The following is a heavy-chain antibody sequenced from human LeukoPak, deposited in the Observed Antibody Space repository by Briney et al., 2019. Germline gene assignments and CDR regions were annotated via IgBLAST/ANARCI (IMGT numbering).Heavy chain of an antibody. D-gene: IGHD2-2*01. CDR3: ANQAHYYYMDV. CDR2: LVVVVV. Sequence: PGGSLRLSCAASGFTFSDYYMTLVVVVVPDSVKGRFTLSRDNSKSTLDLQMNSLRAEDTAVYYCANQAHYYYMDVWGKGTTVTVSS. V-gene: IGHV3-48*01. CDR1: GFTFSDYY. J-gene: IGHJ6*03.